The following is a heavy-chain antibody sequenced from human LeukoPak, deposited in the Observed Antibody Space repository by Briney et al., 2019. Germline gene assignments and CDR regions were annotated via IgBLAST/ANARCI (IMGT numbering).Heavy chain of an antibody. J-gene: IGHJ3*02. V-gene: IGHV4-59*01. D-gene: IGHD3-10*01. CDR1: GGSLSSYY. CDR3: ARDRGELLWFGELLSNNPWGAFDI. CDR2: IYYSGST. Sequence: SETLSLTCTVSGGSLSSYYWSWIRQPPGKGLEWIGYIYYSGSTNYNPSLKSRVTISVDTSKNQFSLKLSSVAAADTAVYYCARDRGELLWFGELLSNNPWGAFDIWGQGTMVTVSS.